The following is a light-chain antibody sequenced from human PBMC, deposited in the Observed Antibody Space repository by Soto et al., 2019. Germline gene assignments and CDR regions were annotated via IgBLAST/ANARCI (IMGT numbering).Light chain of an antibody. CDR3: KPYNKCPLRT. Sequence: EIVMTQSPATLSVSPGESATLSCRASRSVSTNLAWYQQKPGQPPRLVIYNSLSRAAGVPARFSGSGSGTEFTLTISSLQSEDVALYHCKPYNKCPLRTFGQGNKVDIX. J-gene: IGKJ1*01. V-gene: IGKV3-15*01. CDR2: NSL. CDR1: RSVSTN.